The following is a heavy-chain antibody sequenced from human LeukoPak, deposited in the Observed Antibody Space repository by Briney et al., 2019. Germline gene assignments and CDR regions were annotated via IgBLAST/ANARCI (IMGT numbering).Heavy chain of an antibody. V-gene: IGHV1-2*02. J-gene: IGHJ4*02. CDR1: GYTFTGYY. CDR2: INPSSGGT. CDR3: ARRIDGYSNYRYYFDY. Sequence: AASVKVSCKASGYTFTGYYMHWVRQAPGQGLEWMGWINPSSGGTNYAQKFQGRVTMTRDTSISTAYMELSRLRSDDTAVYYCARRIDGYSNYRYYFDYWGQGTLVTVSS. D-gene: IGHD4-11*01.